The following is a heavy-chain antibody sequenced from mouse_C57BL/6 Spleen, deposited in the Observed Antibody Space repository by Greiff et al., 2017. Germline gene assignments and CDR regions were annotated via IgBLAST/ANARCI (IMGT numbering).Heavy chain of an antibody. J-gene: IGHJ2*01. CDR1: GYTFTSYW. V-gene: IGHV1-64*01. CDR3: ARKLYDYEDYFDY. Sequence: VQLQQPGAELVKPGASVKLSCKASGYTFTSYWMHWVKQRPGQGLEWIGMIHPNSGSTNYNEKFKSKATLTVDKSSSTAYMQLSSLTSEDSAVYYCARKLYDYEDYFDYWGQGTTLTVSS. D-gene: IGHD2-4*01. CDR2: IHPNSGST.